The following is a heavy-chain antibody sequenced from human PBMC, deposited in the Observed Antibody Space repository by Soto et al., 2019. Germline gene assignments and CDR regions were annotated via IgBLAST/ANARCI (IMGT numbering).Heavy chain of an antibody. D-gene: IGHD1-7*01. CDR2: SSATGAGT. CDR1: GFTFSSYG. Sequence: EVQLLESGGGLVQPGGSLRLSCAASGFTFSSYGMTWVRHAPGKGLEWVSFSSATGAGTYYADSVKGRFTISRDNSKNTMYLQMNSLRADDPAVYYCANDRRAGGNYGLYADFWGQGALVIVSS. J-gene: IGHJ4*02. V-gene: IGHV3-23*01. CDR3: ANDRRAGGNYGLYADF.